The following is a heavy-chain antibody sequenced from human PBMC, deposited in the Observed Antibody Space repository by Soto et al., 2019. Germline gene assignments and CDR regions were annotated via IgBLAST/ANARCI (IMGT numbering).Heavy chain of an antibody. CDR3: ARLHKGSVVTG. CDR1: GFSFRDHS. Sequence: GGSLRLSCVGSGFSFRDHSMNWVRQPPGKGLQWISYISSSSENIYYADSVKGRFTVSRDNAKNTLFLQMNSLRDDDSAIYYCARLHKGSVVTGWGQGSLVTVAX. CDR2: ISSSSENI. V-gene: IGHV3-48*02. J-gene: IGHJ4*01. D-gene: IGHD2-21*02.